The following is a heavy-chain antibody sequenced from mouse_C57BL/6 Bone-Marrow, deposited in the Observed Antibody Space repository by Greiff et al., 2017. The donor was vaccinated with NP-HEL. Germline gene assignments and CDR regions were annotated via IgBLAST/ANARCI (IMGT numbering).Heavy chain of an antibody. V-gene: IGHV5-6*01. CDR2: ISSGGSYT. Sequence: EVKLLESGGDLVKPGGSLKLSCAASGFTFSSYGMSWVRQTPDKRLEWVATISSGGSYTYYPDSVKGRFTISRDNAKNTLYLQMSSLKSEDTAMYYCARHEGSYYSNYVGYYYAMDYWGQGTSVTVSS. J-gene: IGHJ4*01. D-gene: IGHD2-5*01. CDR3: ARHEGSYYSNYVGYYYAMDY. CDR1: GFTFSSYG.